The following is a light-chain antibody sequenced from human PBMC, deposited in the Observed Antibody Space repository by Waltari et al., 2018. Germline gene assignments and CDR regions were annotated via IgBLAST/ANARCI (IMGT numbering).Light chain of an antibody. V-gene: IGKV1-5*03. CDR2: KAS. CDR3: QHYFVYPWT. J-gene: IGKJ1*01. CDR1: QSVSDW. Sequence: DIQMTQSPSTLSASVGDSVTITCRASQSVSDWLAWYQQKPGQAPNLLIYKASNLYSGVASRFSGSGSETEFTLTISGLQPDDFATYYCQHYFVYPWTFDQGTRVEIK.